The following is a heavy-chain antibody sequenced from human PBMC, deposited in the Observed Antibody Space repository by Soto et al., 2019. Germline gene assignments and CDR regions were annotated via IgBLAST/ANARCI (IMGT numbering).Heavy chain of an antibody. V-gene: IGHV4-30-2*01. J-gene: IGHJ6*02. CDR2: IHHTGNT. D-gene: IGHD3-16*01. CDR3: ARVERTLSTPFAYGMDV. CDR1: GGSIYSGGSS. Sequence: QLQLQESGSGLVKPSQTLSLTCTVSGGSIYSGGSSWIWIRQPPGKGLEWIGYIHHTGNTFYNPSLQSRVTISVDQSKNQFSLSLVSVTAADTAMYYCARVERTLSTPFAYGMDVWGQGTTVTVSS.